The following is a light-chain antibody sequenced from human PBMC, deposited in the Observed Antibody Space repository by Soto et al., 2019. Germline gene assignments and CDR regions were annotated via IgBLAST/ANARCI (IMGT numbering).Light chain of an antibody. CDR2: DTS. CDR1: QSVSTY. V-gene: IGKV3-11*01. Sequence: EIVLTQSPATLSLSPGERATLFCRANQSVSTYLAWYQQKIGQPPRLLIYDTSIRATGIPARFSGSGSGTDFTLTISSLEPEDFAVYCCQQRYSWPPITFGQGTRLEIK. J-gene: IGKJ5*01. CDR3: QQRYSWPPIT.